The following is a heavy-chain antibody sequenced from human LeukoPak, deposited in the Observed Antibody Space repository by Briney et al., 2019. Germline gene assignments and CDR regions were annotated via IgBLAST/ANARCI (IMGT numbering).Heavy chain of an antibody. V-gene: IGHV3-7*01. Sequence: GGSLRLSCAASGFRFTGFWMSWVRQAPGKRPEWVANINQESTETYYVDSVRGRFTISRDNAKNSLSLQMNSLRVEDTAVYYCAREVDRSFGYWGQGNLVTVSS. D-gene: IGHD2-15*01. J-gene: IGHJ4*02. CDR2: INQESTET. CDR3: AREVDRSFGY. CDR1: GFRFTGFW.